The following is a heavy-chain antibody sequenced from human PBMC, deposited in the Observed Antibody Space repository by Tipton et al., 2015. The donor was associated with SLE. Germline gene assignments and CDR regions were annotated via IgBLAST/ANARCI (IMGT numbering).Heavy chain of an antibody. V-gene: IGHV4-34*01. CDR2: INHSGIT. CDR3: ARGGGSPSY. J-gene: IGHJ4*02. Sequence: TLSLTCAVYGGSFSGYYWSWIRQPPGKGLEWIGEINHSGITNYNPSLKSRVTISVDTSKNQFSLKLTSVTAADTAVYYCARGGGSPSYWGQGTLVTVSS. CDR1: GGSFSGYY. D-gene: IGHD2-15*01.